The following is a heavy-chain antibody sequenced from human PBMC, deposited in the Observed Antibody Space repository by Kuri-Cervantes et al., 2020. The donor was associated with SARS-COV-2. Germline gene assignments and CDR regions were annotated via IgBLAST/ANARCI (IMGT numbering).Heavy chain of an antibody. V-gene: IGHV4-38-2*01. D-gene: IGHD2-2*01. CDR3: ARRGDMVVVPAGAFDI. J-gene: IGHJ3*02. CDR1: GYSISSGYY. Sequence: SQTLSLTCAVSGYSISSGYYWGWIRQPPGKGLEWIGSIYHSGSTYYNPSLKSRVTISVDTSQNQFSLELSSVTAADTAVYYCARRGDMVVVPAGAFDIWGQGQWSPSPQ. CDR2: IYHSGST.